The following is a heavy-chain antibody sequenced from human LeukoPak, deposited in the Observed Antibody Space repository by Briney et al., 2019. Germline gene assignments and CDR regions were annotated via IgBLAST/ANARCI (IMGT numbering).Heavy chain of an antibody. Sequence: GASVTVSFKASGYTFTSYDLNWVRPATGQGLEWMGWMNPNSGNTGYAQKFQGRVTITRNTSISTAYMELSSLRSEDTAVYYCARGVGGWFDPWGQGTLVTVSS. J-gene: IGHJ5*02. V-gene: IGHV1-8*01. CDR1: GYTFTSYD. CDR3: ARGVGGWFDP. CDR2: MNPNSGNT.